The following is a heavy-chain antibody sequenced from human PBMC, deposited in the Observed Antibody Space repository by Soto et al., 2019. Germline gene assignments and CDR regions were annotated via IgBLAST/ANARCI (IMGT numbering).Heavy chain of an antibody. CDR3: ATATVVRNDY. CDR2: MNPNSGNT. V-gene: IGHV1-8*01. D-gene: IGHD2-15*01. J-gene: IGHJ4*02. Sequence: QVQLVQSGAEVKKPGASVKVSCKASGYTFTSYDINWVRQATGQGLEWMGWMNPNSGNTGYAQKFQGRVAMTSNTSISPAYLQLSSLRSADTAVYYCATATVVRNDYWGQGTLVSVSS. CDR1: GYTFTSYD.